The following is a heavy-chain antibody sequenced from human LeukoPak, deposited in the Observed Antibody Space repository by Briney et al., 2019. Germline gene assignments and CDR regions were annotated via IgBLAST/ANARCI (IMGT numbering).Heavy chain of an antibody. V-gene: IGHV3-20*04. CDR1: GFTFDDYG. Sequence: GGSLRLSCAASGFTFDDYGMSWVRQAPGKGLEWVSGINWNGGSTGYADSVKGRFTISRDNAKNSLYLQMNSLRAEDTALYYCARVQLVDYYYYSYMDVWGKGTTVTVSS. J-gene: IGHJ6*03. CDR3: ARVQLVDYYYYSYMDV. CDR2: INWNGGST. D-gene: IGHD6-6*01.